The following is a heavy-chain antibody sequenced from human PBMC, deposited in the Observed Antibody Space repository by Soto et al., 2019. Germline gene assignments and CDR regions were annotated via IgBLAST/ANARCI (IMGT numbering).Heavy chain of an antibody. CDR2: FKPNTDG. D-gene: IGHD3-16*02. Sequence: LRLSCAASGFSFSMGWMNWVRQAPGKGLEWVGHFKPNTDGDYAPPARGRFTFSKDASTNTVFLQMSSLKSEDTGVYYCTTDIASRGRGEFDYWGQGTLVTVSS. CDR1: GFSFSMGW. J-gene: IGHJ4*02. V-gene: IGHV3-15*07. CDR3: TTDIASRGRGEFDY.